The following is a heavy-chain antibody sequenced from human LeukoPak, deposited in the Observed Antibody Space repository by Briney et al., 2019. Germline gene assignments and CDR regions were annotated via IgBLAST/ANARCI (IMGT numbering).Heavy chain of an antibody. CDR1: GFTFSSYS. CDR2: ISSSGSTI. J-gene: IGHJ4*02. V-gene: IGHV3-48*01. D-gene: IGHD1-7*01. CDR3: AKSYDTWNYGFLDY. Sequence: HPGGSLRLSCAASGFTFSSYSVNWVRQAPGKGLEWVSYISSSGSTIYYADSVKGRFTISRDNSKNTMYLQMNSLRAEDTAVYYCAKSYDTWNYGFLDYWGQGTLVTVSS.